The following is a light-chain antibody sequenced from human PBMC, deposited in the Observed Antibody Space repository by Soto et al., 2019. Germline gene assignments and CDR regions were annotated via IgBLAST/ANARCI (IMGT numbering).Light chain of an antibody. J-gene: IGKJ1*01. CDR1: QSLSGW. CDR2: MAS. Sequence: IQLTQFPSTLSTYLAARVPITCGPSQSLSGWLAWYQQEPGKAPNLLIYMASTLASGGPSRFSGSGSGTEFTLTISSLQPDDFATYYCQHYNGYSWTFGQGTKVDIK. V-gene: IGKV1-5*03. CDR3: QHYNGYSWT.